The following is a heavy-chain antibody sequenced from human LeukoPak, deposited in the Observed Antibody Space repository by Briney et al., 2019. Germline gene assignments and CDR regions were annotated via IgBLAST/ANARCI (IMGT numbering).Heavy chain of an antibody. CDR2: IKSDGITI. Sequence: PGGSLRLSCVASGLTIGSRYMNWVRQAPGKGLVWVSRIKSDGITITYADSVKGRFTISRDNAKNTLYLQMNSLRAEDTAVYYCLRDLNWSLDQWGQGTLVTVSS. D-gene: IGHD1-20*01. CDR1: GLTIGSRY. J-gene: IGHJ4*02. CDR3: LRDLNWSLDQ. V-gene: IGHV3-74*01.